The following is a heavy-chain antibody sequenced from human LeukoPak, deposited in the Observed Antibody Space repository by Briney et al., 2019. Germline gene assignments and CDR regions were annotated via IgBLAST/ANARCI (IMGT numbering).Heavy chain of an antibody. J-gene: IGHJ4*02. CDR3: ARDLRQNYYDSSGYYFDY. CDR2: ISSSGSYI. V-gene: IGHV3-21*01. D-gene: IGHD3-22*01. Sequence: PGGSLRLSCAASGFTFSSYSMNWVRQAPGKGLEWVSSISSSGSYISYADSVKGRFTISRDNAKNSLYLQMNSLRAEDTAVYYCARDLRQNYYDSSGYYFDYWGQGTLVTVSS. CDR1: GFTFSSYS.